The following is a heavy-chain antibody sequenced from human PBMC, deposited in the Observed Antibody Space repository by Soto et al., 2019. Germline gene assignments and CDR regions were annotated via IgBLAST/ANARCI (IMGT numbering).Heavy chain of an antibody. CDR2: IYYSGST. CDR3: ARQVTAAGKGEFDY. J-gene: IGHJ4*02. Sequence: QLQLQESGPGLVKPSETLSLTCTVSGGSISSSSYYWGWIRQPPGKGLEWIGSIYYSGSTYYNPSLKSRVTISVDTSKNQFSLKLSSVTAADTAVYYCARQVTAAGKGEFDYWGQGNLVTVSS. D-gene: IGHD6-13*01. CDR1: GGSISSSSYY. V-gene: IGHV4-39*01.